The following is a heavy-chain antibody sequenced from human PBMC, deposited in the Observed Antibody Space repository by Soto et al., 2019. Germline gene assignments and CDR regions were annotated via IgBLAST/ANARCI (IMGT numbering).Heavy chain of an antibody. CDR1: GYTFTSYG. Sequence: QVHLVQSGAEVKKPGASVKVSCKGSGYTFTSYGITWVRQAPGQGLEWMGWISAHNGNTDYSQKLQGRVTVARDTSTSTAYMQLRSLRSDDKAVYYCARGRYGDYWGQGALVTVS. CDR3: ARGRYGDY. J-gene: IGHJ4*02. D-gene: IGHD1-1*01. V-gene: IGHV1-18*01. CDR2: ISAHNGNT.